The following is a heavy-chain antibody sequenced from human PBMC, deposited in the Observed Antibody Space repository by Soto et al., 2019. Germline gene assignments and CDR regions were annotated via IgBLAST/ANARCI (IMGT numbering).Heavy chain of an antibody. Sequence: GGSLRLSCAASGFTFSSYAMSWVRQAPGKGLEWVSAISGSGGSTYYADSVKGRFTISRDNSKNTLYLQMNSLRAEDTAVYYCAKDLKDYGDYPPKYFNYWGQGTLVTVSS. CDR3: AKDLKDYGDYPPKYFNY. V-gene: IGHV3-23*01. CDR2: ISGSGGST. J-gene: IGHJ4*02. D-gene: IGHD4-17*01. CDR1: GFTFSSYA.